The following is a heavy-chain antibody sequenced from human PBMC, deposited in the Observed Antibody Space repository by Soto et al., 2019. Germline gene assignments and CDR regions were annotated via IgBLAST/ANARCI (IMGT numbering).Heavy chain of an antibody. J-gene: IGHJ6*03. Sequence: PGGSLRLSCAASGFTFSSYSMNWVRQAPGKGLEWVSSISSSSSYIYYADSVKGRFTISRDNAKNSLYLQMNSLRAEDTAVYYCARPLRYFDGLFVENYYYYYMDVWGKGTTVTVSS. CDR1: GFTFSSYS. V-gene: IGHV3-21*01. CDR2: ISSSSSYI. D-gene: IGHD3-9*01. CDR3: ARPLRYFDGLFVENYYYYYMDV.